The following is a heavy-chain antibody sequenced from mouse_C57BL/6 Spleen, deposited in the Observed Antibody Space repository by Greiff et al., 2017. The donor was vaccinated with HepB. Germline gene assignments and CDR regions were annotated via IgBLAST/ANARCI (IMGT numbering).Heavy chain of an antibody. J-gene: IGHJ1*03. CDR3: ASNYYSNRSYWYFDV. CDR1: GYTFTSYW. Sequence: QVQLKQPGAELVRPGSSVKLSCKASGYTFTSYWMHWVKQRPIQGLEWIGNIDPSDSETHYNQKFKDKATLTVDKSSSTAYMQLSSLTSEDSAVYYCASNYYSNRSYWYFDVWGTGTTVTVSS. V-gene: IGHV1-52*01. CDR2: IDPSDSET. D-gene: IGHD2-5*01.